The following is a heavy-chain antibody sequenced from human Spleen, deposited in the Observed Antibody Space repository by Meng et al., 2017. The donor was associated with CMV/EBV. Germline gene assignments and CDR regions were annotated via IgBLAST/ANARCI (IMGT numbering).Heavy chain of an antibody. Sequence: SETLSLTCAVSGGSISSNSHYWGWIRQPPGKGLEWIGEINHSGSTNYNPSLKSRVTISVDTSKNQFSLKLSSVTAADTAVYYCARDTGTTPSLPYGMDVWGQGTTVTVSS. CDR3: ARDTGTTPSLPYGMDV. CDR2: INHSGST. CDR1: GGSISSNSHY. V-gene: IGHV4-39*07. D-gene: IGHD1-1*01. J-gene: IGHJ6*02.